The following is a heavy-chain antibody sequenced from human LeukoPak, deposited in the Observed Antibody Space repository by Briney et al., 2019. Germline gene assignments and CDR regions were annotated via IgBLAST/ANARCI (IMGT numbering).Heavy chain of an antibody. CDR3: AKDPRIITMIALNYYFDY. J-gene: IGHJ4*02. CDR2: IRYDGSNK. CDR1: GFTFSSYG. V-gene: IGHV3-30*02. D-gene: IGHD3-22*01. Sequence: PGGSLRLSCAASGFTFSSYGMHWVRQAPGKGLEWVAFIRYDGSNKHYADSVKGRFTISRDNSKNTLYLQMNSLRAEDTAVYYCAKDPRIITMIALNYYFDYWGQGTLVTVSS.